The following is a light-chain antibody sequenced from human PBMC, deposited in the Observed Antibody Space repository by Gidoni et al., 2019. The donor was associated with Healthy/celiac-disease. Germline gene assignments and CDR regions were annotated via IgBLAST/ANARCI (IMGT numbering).Light chain of an antibody. J-gene: IGKJ5*01. CDR1: QSVSSY. CDR3: QQRSNWPPIT. Sequence: EIVLTQSPAPMSLSPGESATLPCSASQSVSSYLACYQQKPGQAPRLPIYDASNRATGIPARFSGSGSWTDFTLTISSLEPEDVAVYYCQQRSNWPPITFGQGTRLEIK. V-gene: IGKV3-11*01. CDR2: DAS.